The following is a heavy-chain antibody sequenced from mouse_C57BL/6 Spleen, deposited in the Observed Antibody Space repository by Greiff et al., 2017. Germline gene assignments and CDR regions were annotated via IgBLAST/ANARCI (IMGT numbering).Heavy chain of an antibody. CDR3: ARRTAQAGAMDY. V-gene: IGHV1-52*01. Sequence: LQQPGAELVRPGSSVKLSCKASGYTFTSYWMHWVKQRPIQGLEWIGNIDPSDSETHYNQKFKDKATLTVDKSSSTAYMQLSSLTSEDSAVYYCARRTAQAGAMDYWGQGTSVTVSS. CDR1: GYTFTSYW. D-gene: IGHD3-2*02. CDR2: IDPSDSET. J-gene: IGHJ4*01.